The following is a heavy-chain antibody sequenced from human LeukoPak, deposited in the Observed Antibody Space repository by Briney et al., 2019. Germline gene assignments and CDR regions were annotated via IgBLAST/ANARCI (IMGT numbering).Heavy chain of an antibody. CDR1: GFTFSSYS. J-gene: IGHJ6*02. CDR3: AKNLQSITIFGVGMDV. D-gene: IGHD3-3*01. Sequence: GGSLRLSCAASGFTFSSYSMNWVRQAPGKGLEWVSSISSSSSYIYYADSVKGRFTISRDNAKNSLYLQMNSLRAEDTAVYYCAKNLQSITIFGVGMDVWGQGTTVTVSS. CDR2: ISSSSSYI. V-gene: IGHV3-21*04.